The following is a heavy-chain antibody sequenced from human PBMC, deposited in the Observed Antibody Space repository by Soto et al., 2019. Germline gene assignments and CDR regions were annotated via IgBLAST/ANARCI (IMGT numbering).Heavy chain of an antibody. CDR3: EYGRYSGSWYNLDCYGMDV. J-gene: IGHJ6*02. V-gene: IGHV2-5*02. CDR2: TYWDDDK. CDR1: GFSLSTSGVG. Sequence: QITLKESGPTLVKPTQTLTLTCTFSGFSLSTSGVGVGWMRQPPGEALEWLALTYWDDDKRYSPSLKRKHTITKGTCNTQVVITMTNMDPVDIAIYYCEYGRYSGSWYNLDCYGMDVWGQGTTVTVSS. D-gene: IGHD6-13*01.